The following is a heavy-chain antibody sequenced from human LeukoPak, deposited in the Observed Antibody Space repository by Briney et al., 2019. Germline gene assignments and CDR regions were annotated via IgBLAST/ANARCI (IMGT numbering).Heavy chain of an antibody. CDR2: IYYSGST. V-gene: IGHV4-59*08. CDR1: GGSISSYY. Sequence: SETLSLTCTVSGGSISSYYWSWIRQPPGKGLEWIGYIYYSGSTNYNPSLKSRVTISVDTSKNQFSLKLSSVTAAGTAVYYCARAKAYQLLLFASFDYWGQGTLVTVSS. CDR3: ARAKAYQLLLFASFDY. J-gene: IGHJ4*02. D-gene: IGHD2-2*01.